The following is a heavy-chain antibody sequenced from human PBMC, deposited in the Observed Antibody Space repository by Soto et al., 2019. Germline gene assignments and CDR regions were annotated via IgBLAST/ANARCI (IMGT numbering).Heavy chain of an antibody. CDR2: IKSKTDGGTT. CDR3: TTTSDDYGDYVRF. V-gene: IGHV3-15*01. J-gene: IGHJ4*02. CDR1: GFTFSNAW. D-gene: IGHD4-17*01. Sequence: PGGSLRLSCAASGFTFSNAWMSWVRQAPGKGLEWVGRIKSKTDGGTTDYAAPVKGRFTISRDDSKNTLYLQMNSLKTEDTAVYYCTTTSDDYGDYVRFWGQGTLVTVPS.